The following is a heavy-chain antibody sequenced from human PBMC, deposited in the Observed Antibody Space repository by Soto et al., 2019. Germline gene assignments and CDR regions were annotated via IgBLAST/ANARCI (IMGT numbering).Heavy chain of an antibody. V-gene: IGHV1-18*01. CDR1: GYTFTSYD. J-gene: IGHJ5*02. CDR3: VREGATMRAGWFDP. Sequence: QVQLVQSGAEVKKPGASVKVSGKASGYTFTSYDIRWVRQAPGQGLEWMEWISAYNVNTNYAQKLQDRITMTTDTSPSTADMERRSLRSVDSAVWSLVREGATMRAGWFDPWGPGTLVTVSS. D-gene: IGHD1-26*01. CDR2: ISAYNVNT.